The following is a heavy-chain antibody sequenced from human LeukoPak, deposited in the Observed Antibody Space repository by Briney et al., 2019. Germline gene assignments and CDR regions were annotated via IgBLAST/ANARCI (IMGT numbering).Heavy chain of an antibody. V-gene: IGHV1-2*02. D-gene: IGHD4/OR15-4a*01. CDR3: ARGARPPFDY. Sequence: ASVKVSCKASGYTLTDYYMHWVRQAPGQGLEWMGWINPNNGGTNYAQKFQGRVTMTRDTSISTAYMELSRLRSDDTAVYYCARGARPPFDYWGQGTLVTVSS. J-gene: IGHJ4*02. CDR1: GYTLTDYY. CDR2: INPNNGGT.